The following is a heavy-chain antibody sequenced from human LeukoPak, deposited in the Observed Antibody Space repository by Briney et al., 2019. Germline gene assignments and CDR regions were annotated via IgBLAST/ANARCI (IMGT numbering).Heavy chain of an antibody. D-gene: IGHD6-13*01. Sequence: GASVKVSCKASGYTFTSYAMHWVRQAPGQRLEWMGWINAGNGNTKYSQKFQGRVTITRDTSASTAYMELSSLRSEDTAVYYCARDEGSRSWYRRGGHGGYFQHWGQGTLVTVSS. CDR2: INAGNGNT. J-gene: IGHJ1*01. V-gene: IGHV1-3*01. CDR1: GYTFTSYA. CDR3: ARDEGSRSWYRRGGHGGYFQH.